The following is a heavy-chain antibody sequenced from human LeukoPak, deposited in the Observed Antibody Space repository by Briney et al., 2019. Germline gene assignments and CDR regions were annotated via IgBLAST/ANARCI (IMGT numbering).Heavy chain of an antibody. J-gene: IGHJ4*02. CDR1: GGSISSYY. V-gene: IGHV4-59*08. Sequence: SETLSLTCTVSGGSISSYYWSWIRQPPGKGLEWIGDIYYSGSTNYNPSLKSRVTISGDTSKNQFSLKLSSVTAADTAFYYCARQSRGTTARLFDYWGQGTLVTVSS. CDR2: IYYSGST. D-gene: IGHD1-1*01. CDR3: ARQSRGTTARLFDY.